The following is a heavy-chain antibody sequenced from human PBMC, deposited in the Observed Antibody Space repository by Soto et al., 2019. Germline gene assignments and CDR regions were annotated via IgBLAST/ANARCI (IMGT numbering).Heavy chain of an antibody. J-gene: IGHJ4*02. CDR2: ISSSSSHT. Sequence: GGSLRLSCAASGFTFSDYYMSWVRQAPGKGLEWVSYISSSSSHTNYADSVKGRFTISRDNAKNSLYLQMNSLRAEDTAVYYCARCDGYSYEVDARLHFDYWGQGTLVTVSS. V-gene: IGHV3-11*06. CDR1: GFTFSDYY. CDR3: ARCDGYSYEVDARLHFDY. D-gene: IGHD5-18*01.